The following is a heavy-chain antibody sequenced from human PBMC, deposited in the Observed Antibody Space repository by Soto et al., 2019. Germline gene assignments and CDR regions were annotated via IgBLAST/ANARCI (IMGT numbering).Heavy chain of an antibody. CDR3: AREPEGIAAALDY. CDR1: GFTFRTYG. D-gene: IGHD6-13*01. V-gene: IGHV3-21*01. Sequence: PGGSLRLSCAASGFTFRTYGMNWVRRAPGGGLEWVASISSSCSFIYYADSVKGRFTISRDDAEESLYLQMNSLRAEDTALYYCAREPEGIAAALDYWGRGTLVTVSS. J-gene: IGHJ4*02. CDR2: ISSSCSFI.